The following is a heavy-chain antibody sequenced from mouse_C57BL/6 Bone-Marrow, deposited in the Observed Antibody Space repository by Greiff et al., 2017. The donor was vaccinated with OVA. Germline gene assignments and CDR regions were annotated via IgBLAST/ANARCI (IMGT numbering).Heavy chain of an antibody. CDR1: GYTFTSYW. CDR2: IDPSDSYT. J-gene: IGHJ1*03. D-gene: IGHD4-1*01. CDR3: ARVGRRDWYFDV. Sequence: VKLQQPGAELVRPGTSVKLSCKASGYTFTSYWMHWVKQRPGQGLEWIGVIDPSDSYTNYNQKFKGKATLTVDTSSSTAYMQLSSLTSEDSAVYYCARVGRRDWYFDVWGTGTTVTVSS. V-gene: IGHV1-59*01.